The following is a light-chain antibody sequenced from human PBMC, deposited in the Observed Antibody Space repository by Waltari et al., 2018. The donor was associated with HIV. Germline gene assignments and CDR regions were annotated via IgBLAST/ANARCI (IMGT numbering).Light chain of an antibody. J-gene: IGKJ5*01. CDR3: MQGLQMPVIS. CDR1: ASLLHSNGDNF. V-gene: IGKV2-28*01. CDR2: LVS. Sequence: DIVVTKSPLSLPVTPGAPASISCRSSASLLHSNGDNFLAWYVKKPGQSQKVRIDLVSNRSSGVPARFSGSGSGTDFTLGISRVEAGDVGVYYCMQGLQMPVISFGQGTRLEIK.